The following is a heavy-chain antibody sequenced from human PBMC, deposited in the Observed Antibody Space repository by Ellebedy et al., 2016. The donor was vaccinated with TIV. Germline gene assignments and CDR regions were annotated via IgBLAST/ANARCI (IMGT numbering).Heavy chain of an antibody. V-gene: IGHV4-4*07. CDR3: ARNEVGTTIYGMDV. Sequence: MPSETLSLTCTVSGGSVSNYYWSWIRQPAGKGLEWIGRVHSSGSTNYNPSLKSRVTMSVDTSKNQISLRLSYVTAADTAVYYCARNEVGTTIYGMDVWGQGTTVTVS. D-gene: IGHD1-26*01. J-gene: IGHJ6*02. CDR1: GGSVSNYY. CDR2: VHSSGST.